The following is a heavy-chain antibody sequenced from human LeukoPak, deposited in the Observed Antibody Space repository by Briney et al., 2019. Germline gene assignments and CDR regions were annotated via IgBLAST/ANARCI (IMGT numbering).Heavy chain of an antibody. CDR3: ARGTRYSSGWYWFDP. Sequence: ASVKVSCKASGYTFTSYDINWVRQATGQGLEWMGWMDPYSGNTGYAQKFQGRVTVTRNTSISTAYMELSSLRSEDTAVYYCARGTRYSSGWYWFDPWGQGTLVTVSS. CDR2: MDPYSGNT. CDR1: GYTFTSYD. V-gene: IGHV1-8*01. D-gene: IGHD6-19*01. J-gene: IGHJ5*02.